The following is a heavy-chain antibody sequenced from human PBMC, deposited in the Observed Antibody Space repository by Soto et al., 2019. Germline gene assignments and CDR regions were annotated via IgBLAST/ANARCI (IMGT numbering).Heavy chain of an antibody. CDR3: AKGWSGGSYFIDH. Sequence: PGGSLRLSCAASGFTFSENGIHWVRQAPGKGLEWVALISNDGNRKYYSDSVKGRLTISRDNSKSTASVEMHSLRPDDTAVYYCAKGWSGGSYFIDHWGQGALVTVSS. V-gene: IGHV3-30*18. CDR1: GFTFSENG. CDR2: ISNDGNRK. J-gene: IGHJ4*02. D-gene: IGHD3-10*01.